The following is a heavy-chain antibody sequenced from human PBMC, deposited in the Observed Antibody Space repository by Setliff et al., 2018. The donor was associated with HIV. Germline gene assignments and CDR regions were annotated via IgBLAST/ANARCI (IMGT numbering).Heavy chain of an antibody. CDR2: IKEDGSEE. V-gene: IGHV3-7*01. D-gene: IGHD2-8*02. Sequence: PGGSLRLSCAASGFTFSNYWMTWVRQAPGKGLQWVANIKEDGSEEYYVDSVKGRFTISRDNAENLLYLQMNILRVEDTAVYYCARDLLASKATFDVWGHGTMVTVPS. CDR3: ARDLLASKATFDV. CDR1: GFTFSNYW. J-gene: IGHJ3*01.